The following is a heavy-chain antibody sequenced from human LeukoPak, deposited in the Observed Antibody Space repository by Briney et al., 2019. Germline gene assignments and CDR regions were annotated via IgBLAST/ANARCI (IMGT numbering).Heavy chain of an antibody. Sequence: SETLSLTCTVSGDSISSSIYYWGWIRQPPGMGLEWIGSVYYSGSTNYNPSLKSRVTISVDTSKNQFSLKLSSVTAADTAVYYCASTRNAYDFWSGRFDYWGQGTLVTVSS. D-gene: IGHD3-3*01. CDR2: VYYSGST. CDR1: GDSISSSIYY. CDR3: ASTRNAYDFWSGRFDY. V-gene: IGHV4-39*07. J-gene: IGHJ4*02.